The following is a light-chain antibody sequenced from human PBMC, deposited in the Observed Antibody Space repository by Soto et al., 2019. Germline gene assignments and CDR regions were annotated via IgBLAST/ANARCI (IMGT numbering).Light chain of an antibody. J-gene: IGKJ1*01. CDR2: DAS. CDR3: QVRDVWPS. CDR1: QSVSTS. Sequence: IVLTQSPVTLALSPGESAVLSCRASQSVSTSLAWYQHKPGQAPRLFIYDASKRAPGIPARFTGSGSGTDFTLTFSSLEPEDIAVYYCQVRDVWPSFGQGTKVDIK. V-gene: IGKV3-11*01.